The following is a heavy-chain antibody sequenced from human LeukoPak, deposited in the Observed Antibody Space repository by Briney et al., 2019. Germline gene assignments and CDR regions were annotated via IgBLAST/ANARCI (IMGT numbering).Heavy chain of an antibody. Sequence: ASVKVPCKASGYTFTSYDINWVRQATGQGLEWMGWMNPNSGNTGYAQKLQGRVTMTRNTSISTAYMELSSLRSEDTAVYYCARGGVYYRFTDDYWGQGTLVTVSS. CDR1: GYTFTSYD. CDR2: MNPNSGNT. CDR3: ARGGVYYRFTDDY. V-gene: IGHV1-8*01. D-gene: IGHD2-8*01. J-gene: IGHJ4*02.